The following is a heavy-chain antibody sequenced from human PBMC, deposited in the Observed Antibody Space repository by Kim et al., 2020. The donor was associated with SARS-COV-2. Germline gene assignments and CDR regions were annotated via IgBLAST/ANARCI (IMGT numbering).Heavy chain of an antibody. CDR3: AKDVEKYGHRYFDY. D-gene: IGHD3-9*01. J-gene: IGHJ4*02. Sequence: GGSLRLSCAASGFTFSSYGMHWVRQAPGKGLEWVAVISYDGSNKYYADSVKGRFTISRDNSKNTLYLQMNSLRAEDTAVYYCAKDVEKYGHRYFDYWGQGTLVTVSS. CDR1: GFTFSSYG. V-gene: IGHV3-30*18. CDR2: ISYDGSNK.